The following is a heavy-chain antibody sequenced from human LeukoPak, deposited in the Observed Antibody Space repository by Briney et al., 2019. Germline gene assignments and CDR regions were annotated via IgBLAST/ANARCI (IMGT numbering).Heavy chain of an antibody. CDR2: INSDGSST. J-gene: IGHJ4*02. D-gene: IGHD1-26*01. Sequence: PGGSLRLSCAASGFTFSSDWMHWVRQVPGEGLVWVSRINSDGSSTAYADSVKGRFTISGYNAKNKLYLQMNSLIVEDTAVYYCGRALGSPLDYWGQGTLVTVSS. CDR3: GRALGSPLDY. CDR1: GFTFSSDW. V-gene: IGHV3-74*01.